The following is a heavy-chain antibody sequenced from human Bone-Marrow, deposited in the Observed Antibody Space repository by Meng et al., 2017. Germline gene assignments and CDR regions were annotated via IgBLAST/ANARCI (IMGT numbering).Heavy chain of an antibody. CDR1: GDSISSGDYY. J-gene: IGHJ4*02. CDR2: IYYSGST. D-gene: IGHD4-17*01. CDR3: ARDRNDYGSHYFDY. Sequence: QVQLQESGPGLVKPSQTLSLTCTFSGDSISSGDYYWSWIRQPPGKGLEWIGYIYYSGSTHYNPSLKSRVTISVDTSKNQFSLKLSSVTAADTAVYYCARDRNDYGSHYFDYWGQGTLVTVSS. V-gene: IGHV4-30-4*01.